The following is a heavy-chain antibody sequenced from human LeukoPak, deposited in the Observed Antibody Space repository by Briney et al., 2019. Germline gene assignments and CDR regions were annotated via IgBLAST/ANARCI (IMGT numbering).Heavy chain of an antibody. Sequence: SETLSLTCTVSGGSISSYYWSWIRQPAGKGLEWIGRIYTSGSTNYNPSLKSRVTMSVDTSKNQFPLRLSSVTAADTAVYYCARDGVITMVQGATNWFDPWGQGTLVTVSS. D-gene: IGHD3-10*01. CDR2: IYTSGST. J-gene: IGHJ5*02. CDR3: ARDGVITMVQGATNWFDP. V-gene: IGHV4-4*07. CDR1: GGSISSYY.